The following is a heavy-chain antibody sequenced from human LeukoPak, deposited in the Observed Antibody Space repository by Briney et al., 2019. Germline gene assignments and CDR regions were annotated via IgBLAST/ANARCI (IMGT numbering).Heavy chain of an antibody. CDR1: GFTFYKYV. J-gene: IGHJ4*02. Sequence: GGSLRLSCVASGFTFYKYVMNWVRQAPGKGLEWLATIYGSGVSISYADSVKGRFTISRDNSNNTLYLQMNSLRAEDTAMYFCAKDLGWELPAEAYWGQGILVTVSS. D-gene: IGHD1-26*01. CDR2: IYGSGVSI. CDR3: AKDLGWELPAEAY. V-gene: IGHV3-23*01.